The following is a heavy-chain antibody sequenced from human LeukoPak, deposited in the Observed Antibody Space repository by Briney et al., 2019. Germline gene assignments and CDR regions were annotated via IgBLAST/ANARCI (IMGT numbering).Heavy chain of an antibody. D-gene: IGHD6-19*01. CDR1: GGSISSYY. Sequence: PSETLSLTCTVSGGSISSYYWSWIRQPPGKGLEWIGYIYYSGSTNYNPSLKSRVTISVDTSKNQFSLKLSSVTAADTAVYYCARDLRTQWLGDAFDIWGQGTMVTLSS. J-gene: IGHJ3*02. CDR2: IYYSGST. CDR3: ARDLRTQWLGDAFDI. V-gene: IGHV4-59*01.